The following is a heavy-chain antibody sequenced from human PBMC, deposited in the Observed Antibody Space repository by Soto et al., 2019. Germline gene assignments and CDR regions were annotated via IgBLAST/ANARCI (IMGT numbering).Heavy chain of an antibody. Sequence: GGSLRLSCVVSGFTFSSYEMNWVRQAPGKGLEWVSYISSSGSTIYYADSVKGRFTISRDNAKNSLYLQMNSLRAEDTAVYYCASLVEMATINYYYYGMDVWGQGTTVTVSS. V-gene: IGHV3-48*03. J-gene: IGHJ6*02. CDR1: GFTFSSYE. D-gene: IGHD5-12*01. CDR3: ASLVEMATINYYYYGMDV. CDR2: ISSSGSTI.